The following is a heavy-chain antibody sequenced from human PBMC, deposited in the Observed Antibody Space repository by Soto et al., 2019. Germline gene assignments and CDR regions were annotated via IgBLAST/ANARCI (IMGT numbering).Heavy chain of an antibody. V-gene: IGHV4-38-2*01. CDR2: FHHSGST. CDR3: ARAPYYYDSSGYYFGHFDC. CDR1: DYSISSGYY. Sequence: PSETLSLTCAVSDYSISSGYYWGWIRQPPGKGLEWIGSFHHSGSTYYNPSLKSRVTISPDTSKNQFSLNLSSVTAADTAVYYCARAPYYYDSSGYYFGHFDCWGQGTLVTVPQ. J-gene: IGHJ4*02. D-gene: IGHD3-22*01.